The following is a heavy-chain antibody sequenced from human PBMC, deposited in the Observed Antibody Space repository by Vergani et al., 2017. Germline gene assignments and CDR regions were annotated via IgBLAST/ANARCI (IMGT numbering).Heavy chain of an antibody. V-gene: IGHV1-2*02. Sequence: QVQLVQSGAEVKKPGAAVKVSCKASGYYFTDNYLHWVRQAPGQGLEWMGRITPQNGGTQYAEKFKGRVTMTRDTSITTAYMELTSLTSDDTAVYYCARPHGDILPPDPRRLDYWGQGTLVTVSS. J-gene: IGHJ4*02. CDR2: ITPQNGGT. CDR3: ARPHGDILPPDPRRLDY. CDR1: GYYFTDNY.